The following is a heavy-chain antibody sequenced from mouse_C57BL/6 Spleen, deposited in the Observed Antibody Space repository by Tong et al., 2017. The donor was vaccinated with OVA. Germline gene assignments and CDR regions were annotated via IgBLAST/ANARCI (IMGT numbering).Heavy chain of an antibody. CDR1: GYAFSSSW. CDR2: IYPGDGDT. V-gene: IGHV1-82*01. CDR3: AYYYGSRKYFDV. D-gene: IGHD1-1*01. Sequence: VQLQESGPELVKPGASVKISCKASGYAFSSSWMNWVKQRPGKGLEWIGRIYPGDGDTNYNGKFKGKATLTADKSSSTAYMQLSSLTSEDSAVYFCAYYYGSRKYFDVWGTGTTVTVSS. J-gene: IGHJ1*03.